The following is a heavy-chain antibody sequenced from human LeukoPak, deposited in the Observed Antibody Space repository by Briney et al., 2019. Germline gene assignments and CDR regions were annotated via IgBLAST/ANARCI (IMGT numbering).Heavy chain of an antibody. J-gene: IGHJ4*02. CDR1: GFTFSNAW. D-gene: IGHD3-16*01. V-gene: IGHV3-15*01. CDR2: IKSKTFGGTT. CDR3: TTLGAFDY. Sequence: PGGSLRLSCAASGFTFSNAWMSWVRQAPGKGLEWVGRIKSKTFGGTTDYAAPVEGRFTISRDDSKNTLYLHMNTLKTEDTAIYYCTTLGAFDYWGQGTLVTVSS.